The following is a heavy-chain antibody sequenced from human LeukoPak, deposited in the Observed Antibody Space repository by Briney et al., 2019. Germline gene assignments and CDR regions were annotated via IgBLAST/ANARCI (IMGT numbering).Heavy chain of an antibody. V-gene: IGHV3-53*01. CDR2: LYSGSST. J-gene: IGHJ2*01. D-gene: IGHD3-3*02. CDR3: ARVGDHFHWYLDL. Sequence: GGSLRLSCAASGFTVSTNYMNWVRQAPGKGLEWVSILYSGSSTYYADSVEGRFIVSRDSSKNTLSLQMNDLRAEDTAVYYCARVGDHFHWYLDLWGRGTLVTISS. CDR1: GFTVSTNY.